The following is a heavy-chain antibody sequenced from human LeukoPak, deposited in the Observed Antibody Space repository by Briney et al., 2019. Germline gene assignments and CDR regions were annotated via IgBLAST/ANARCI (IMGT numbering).Heavy chain of an antibody. CDR2: IRQDGSEK. D-gene: IGHD6-6*01. Sequence: GGSLRLSCAASRFTFSTYAMHWVRQAPGKGLEWVASIRQDGSEKHYVDSVEGRFTISRDNAKNSLHLQMNSLRAEDTAVYYCAKGSSRPPNAFDIWGQGTLVTVSS. J-gene: IGHJ3*02. CDR3: AKGSSRPPNAFDI. CDR1: RFTFSTYA. V-gene: IGHV3-7*01.